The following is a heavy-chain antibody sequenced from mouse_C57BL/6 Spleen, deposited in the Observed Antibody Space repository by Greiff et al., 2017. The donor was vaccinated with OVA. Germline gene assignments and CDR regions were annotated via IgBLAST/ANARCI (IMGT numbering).Heavy chain of an antibody. V-gene: IGHV5-2*01. CDR1: EYAFPSYD. Sequence: VQLLESGAGLVQPGASLKLSCESNEYAFPSYDMHWVRQTPEKSLELVGAINSDGGSTCYPDTMEGRFIFTRDNTTKTPYLQLRSLRSEDTAVYYCARQGRGGNLDYWGQGTTLTVSS. CDR3: ARQGRGGNLDY. J-gene: IGHJ2*01. D-gene: IGHD2-1*01. CDR2: INSDGGST.